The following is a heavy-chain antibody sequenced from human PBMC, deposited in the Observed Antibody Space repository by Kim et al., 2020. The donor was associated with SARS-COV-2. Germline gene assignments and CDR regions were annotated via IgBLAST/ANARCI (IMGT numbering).Heavy chain of an antibody. J-gene: IGHJ5*02. Sequence: ADSGKSRCTNSRDNAKNTRYLQMNSLRAEDTAVYYCARVSGVVPAGWFDPWGQGTLVTVSS. V-gene: IGHV3-33*01. CDR3: ARVSGVVPAGWFDP. D-gene: IGHD2-2*01.